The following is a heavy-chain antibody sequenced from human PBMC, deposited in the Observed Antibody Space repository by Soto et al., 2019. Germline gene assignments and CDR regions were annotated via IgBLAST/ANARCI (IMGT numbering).Heavy chain of an antibody. CDR3: AKEQLAMTVVVADYFDS. Sequence: QVQLVESGGGVVQPGKSLRLSCAASGFTFSTYGIHWVRQAPGKGLEWVALISYDGGSKYYGDSVKGRFIISRDNSHNTVSLQMNSLRADDTAVYFCAKEQLAMTVVVADYFDSWGQETLVTVSS. D-gene: IGHD3-22*01. CDR1: GFTFSTYG. J-gene: IGHJ4*02. CDR2: ISYDGGSK. V-gene: IGHV3-30*18.